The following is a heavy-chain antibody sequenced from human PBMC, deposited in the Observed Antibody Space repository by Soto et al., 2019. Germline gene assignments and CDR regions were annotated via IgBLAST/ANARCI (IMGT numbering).Heavy chain of an antibody. Sequence: VRLSCAASGFTFSSYGMHWVRQAPGKGLEWVAVISYDGSNKYYADSVQGRFTISRDNSKNTLYQQMNCLRAEDTAVYYCAKGSIRQFDPWGQGTLVTSPQ. CDR2: ISYDGSNK. J-gene: IGHJ5*02. V-gene: IGHV3-30*18. CDR1: GFTFSSYG. CDR3: AKGSIRQFDP.